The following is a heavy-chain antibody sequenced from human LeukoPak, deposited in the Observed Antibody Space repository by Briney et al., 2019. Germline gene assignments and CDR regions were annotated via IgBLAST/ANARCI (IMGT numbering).Heavy chain of an antibody. CDR3: ARGVARYCSGGSCLNWFDP. CDR2: INTNTGNP. V-gene: IGHV7-4-1*02. D-gene: IGHD2-15*01. Sequence: ASVKVSCKASGYTFTSYAMNWVRQAPGQGLEWMGWINTNTGNPTYAQGFTGRFVFSLDTSVSTAYLQISSLKAEDTAVYYCARGVARYCSGGSCLNWFDPWGQGTLVTVSS. J-gene: IGHJ5*02. CDR1: GYTFTSYA.